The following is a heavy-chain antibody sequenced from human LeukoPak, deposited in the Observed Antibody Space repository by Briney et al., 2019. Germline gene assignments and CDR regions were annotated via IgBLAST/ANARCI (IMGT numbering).Heavy chain of an antibody. CDR3: AKDTRELVGPFDY. J-gene: IGHJ4*02. Sequence: GGSLRLSCAASGFTFSSYAMSWVRQAPGKGLEWVSAISGSGGSTYYADSVKGRFTISRDNPKNTLYLQMNSLRAEDTAVYYCAKDTRELVGPFDYWGQGTLVTVSS. CDR1: GFTFSSYA. D-gene: IGHD1-26*01. V-gene: IGHV3-23*01. CDR2: ISGSGGST.